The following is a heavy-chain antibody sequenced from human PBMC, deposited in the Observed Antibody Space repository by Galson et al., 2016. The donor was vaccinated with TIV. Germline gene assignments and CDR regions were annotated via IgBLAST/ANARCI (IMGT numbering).Heavy chain of an antibody. V-gene: IGHV1-69*13. J-gene: IGHJ5*02. CDR2: IIAIFGTA. CDR1: GGIFRSYA. Sequence: SVKVSCKASGGIFRSYAISWVRQAPGQGLEWMGRIIAIFGTADYAQKFQGRVTITAGESTNTAYMELSSLGSEDTAVYYCARLPSYYGSGNHWFDRWGQGSLVTVSS. CDR3: ARLPSYYGSGNHWFDR. D-gene: IGHD3-10*01.